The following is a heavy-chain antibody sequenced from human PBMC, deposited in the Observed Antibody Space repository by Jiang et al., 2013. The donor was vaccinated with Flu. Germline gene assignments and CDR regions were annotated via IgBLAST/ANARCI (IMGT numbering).Heavy chain of an antibody. V-gene: IGHV1-18*01. Sequence: SGAEVKKPGASVKVSCRASNYIFTNYGLTWVRQAPGQGLEWMGWISGYNGKTKYAQKFQDRLIVTTDTSTSTAFMELKSLRSDDTAVYYCARSRYLTTERSGWFDPWGQGTLVIVS. CDR3: ARSRYLTTERSGWFDP. J-gene: IGHJ5*02. CDR1: NYIFTNYG. D-gene: IGHD1-1*01. CDR2: ISGYNGKT.